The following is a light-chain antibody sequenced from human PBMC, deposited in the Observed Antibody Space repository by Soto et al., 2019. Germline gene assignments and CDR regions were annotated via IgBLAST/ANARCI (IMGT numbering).Light chain of an antibody. CDR1: QSLLHITGETF. J-gene: IGKJ5*01. V-gene: IGKV2D-29*02. CDR3: MQSTQLPPT. CDR2: EVS. Sequence: DVVMTQTPLSLSVAPGQPASISCKSSQSLLHITGETFLFWYLQKPGQSPQLLIYEVSTRVSGVPDRFSGSGSGTDFXLXIXXXXXDDVGIYYCMQSTQLPPTFGQGTRLGIE.